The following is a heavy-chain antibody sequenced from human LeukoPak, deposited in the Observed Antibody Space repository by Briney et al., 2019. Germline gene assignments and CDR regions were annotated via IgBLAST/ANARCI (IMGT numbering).Heavy chain of an antibody. V-gene: IGHV3-74*01. CDR3: ASRSYYDSSGYSPYFDY. CDR1: GFTFSSYW. CDR2: IKTDGSST. Sequence: GGSLRLSCAASGFTFSSYWMHWVRQAPGKGLVWVSRIKTDGSSTSYADSVKGRFTISRDNAKNTLYLQMNSLRAEDTAVYYCASRSYYDSSGYSPYFDYWGQGTLVTVSS. D-gene: IGHD3-22*01. J-gene: IGHJ4*02.